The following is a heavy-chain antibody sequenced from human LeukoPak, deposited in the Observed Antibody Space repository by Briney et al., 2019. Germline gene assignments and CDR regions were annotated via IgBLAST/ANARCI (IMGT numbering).Heavy chain of an antibody. CDR2: IYTSGST. V-gene: IGHV4-4*07. CDR3: ARGRILDYGDYKYYFDY. J-gene: IGHJ4*02. CDR1: GGSISSYY. D-gene: IGHD4-17*01. Sequence: SETLSLTCTVSGGSISSYYWSWIRQPAGKGLEWIGRIYTSGSTNYNPSLKSRVTMSVDTSKNQFSLKLSSVTAADTAVYYCARGRILDYGDYKYYFDYWGQGTLVTVSS.